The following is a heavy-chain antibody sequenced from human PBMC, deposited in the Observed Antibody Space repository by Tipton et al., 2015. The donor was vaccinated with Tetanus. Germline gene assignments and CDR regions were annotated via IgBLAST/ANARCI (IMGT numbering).Heavy chain of an antibody. CDR2: INHSGST. CDR1: GGSFSGYY. D-gene: IGHD3-10*01. Sequence: TLSLTCAVYGGSFSGYYWSWIRQPPGKGLEWIGEINHSGSTNYNPSLKSRVTISVDTSKNQFSLKLSSVTAADTAVYYCARGGARATSRVYYYGSGAITRWFDPWGQGTLVTVSS. CDR3: ARGGARATSRVYYYGSGAITRWFDP. J-gene: IGHJ5*02. V-gene: IGHV4-34*01.